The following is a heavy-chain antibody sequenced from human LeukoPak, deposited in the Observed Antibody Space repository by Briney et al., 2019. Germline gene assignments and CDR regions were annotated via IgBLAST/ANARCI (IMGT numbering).Heavy chain of an antibody. CDR2: ISYDGSNK. CDR3: ARDLGGSYDA. Sequence: GGSLRLSCAASGFTFSSYGMHWVRQAPGKGLEWVAVISYDGSNKYYADSVKGRFTISRDNAKNSLYLQMNSLRAEDTAVYYCARDLGGSYDAWGQGTLVTVSS. V-gene: IGHV3-30*03. J-gene: IGHJ5*02. CDR1: GFTFSSYG. D-gene: IGHD1-26*01.